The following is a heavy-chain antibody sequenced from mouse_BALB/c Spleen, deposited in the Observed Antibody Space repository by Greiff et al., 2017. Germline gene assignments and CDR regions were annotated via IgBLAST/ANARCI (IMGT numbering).Heavy chain of an antibody. CDR1: GFTFSSYA. V-gene: IGHV5-9-3*01. J-gene: IGHJ3*01. CDR2: ISSGGSYT. Sequence: EVQRVESGGGLVKPGGSLKLSCAASGFTFSSYAMSWVRQTPEKRLEWVATISSGGSYTYYPDSVKGRFTISRDNAKNTLYLQMSSLRSEDTAMYYCARLYYDYDGFAYWGQGTLVTVSA. CDR3: ARLYYDYDGFAY. D-gene: IGHD2-4*01.